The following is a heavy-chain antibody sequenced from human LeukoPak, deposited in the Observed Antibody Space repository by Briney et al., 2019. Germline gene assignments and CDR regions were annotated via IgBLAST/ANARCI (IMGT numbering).Heavy chain of an antibody. CDR1: GGSISSSSYY. V-gene: IGHV4-39*07. CDR2: IYYSGNT. Sequence: SETLSHTCTVSGGSISSSSYYWGWIRQPPGKGLEWIGSIYYSGNTYYNPSLKSRVTISVDTSKNQFSLHLNSVTPEDTAVYYCARRLTQYDCFDPWGQGILVTVSS. J-gene: IGHJ5*02. D-gene: IGHD2-2*01. CDR3: ARRLTQYDCFDP.